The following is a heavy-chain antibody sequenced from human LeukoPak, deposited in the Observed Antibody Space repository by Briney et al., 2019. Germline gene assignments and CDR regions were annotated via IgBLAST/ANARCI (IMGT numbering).Heavy chain of an antibody. CDR3: ARWLVTMILGTGGYFDY. Sequence: SETLSLTCTVSGGSVSGYYWSWIRQPAGKGLEWIGRIYTSGSTNYNPSLKSRVTISVDTSKNQFSLKLSSVTAADTAVYYCARWLVTMILGTGGYFDYWGQGTLVTVSS. D-gene: IGHD3-22*01. CDR2: IYTSGST. J-gene: IGHJ4*02. CDR1: GGSVSGYY. V-gene: IGHV4-4*07.